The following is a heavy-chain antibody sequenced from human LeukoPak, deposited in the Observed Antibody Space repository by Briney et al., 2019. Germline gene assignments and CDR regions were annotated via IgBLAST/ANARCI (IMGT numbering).Heavy chain of an antibody. Sequence: GGSLRLSCAASGFTFSSYAIHWVRQAPGKGLEWVAVISYDGNSKYYAGSVKGRFTVSRDNSKNTLLLQMNSLRAEDTAVYYCARDAAHHCTNGVCSVDYWGQGTLVTVSS. CDR3: ARDAAHHCTNGVCSVDY. CDR2: ISYDGNSK. D-gene: IGHD2-8*01. J-gene: IGHJ4*02. V-gene: IGHV3-30-3*01. CDR1: GFTFSSYA.